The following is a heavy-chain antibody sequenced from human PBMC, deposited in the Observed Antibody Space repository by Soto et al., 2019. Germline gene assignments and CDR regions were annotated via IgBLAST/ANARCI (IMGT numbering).Heavy chain of an antibody. CDR3: ATVTKRAAAGRYEYYKYGMDV. D-gene: IGHD6-13*01. J-gene: IGHJ6*02. V-gene: IGHV3-23*01. Sequence: EVQLLESGGALEHPGGSLRLSCAAAGFAFSTYAMTWVRQAPGKGLEWVSVISGSGGSSYYAASVKGRFTISRDNSKNTLFLQMNGLRAEDTAVYYCATVTKRAAAGRYEYYKYGMDVWGQGTTVTVSS. CDR1: GFAFSTYA. CDR2: ISGSGGSS.